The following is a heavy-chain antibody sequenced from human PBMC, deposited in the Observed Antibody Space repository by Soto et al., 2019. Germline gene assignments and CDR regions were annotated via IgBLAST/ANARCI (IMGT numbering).Heavy chain of an antibody. CDR1: GGSFSGYY. CDR3: ASLSSGSYFEGRDY. Sequence: QVQLQQWGAGLLKPSETLSLTCAVYGGSFSGYYWSWIRQPPGKGLEWIGEINHSGSTNYNPSLKSRVTISVDTSKNQFSLKLSSVTAADTAVYYCASLSSGSYFEGRDYWGQGTLVTVSS. CDR2: INHSGST. V-gene: IGHV4-34*01. D-gene: IGHD6-19*01. J-gene: IGHJ4*02.